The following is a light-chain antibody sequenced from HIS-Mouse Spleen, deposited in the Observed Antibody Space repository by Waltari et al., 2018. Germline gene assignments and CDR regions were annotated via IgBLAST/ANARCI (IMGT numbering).Light chain of an antibody. J-gene: IGLJ3*02. V-gene: IGLV2-23*01. CDR2: EGS. CDR1: SSAVGRYNL. CDR3: CSYAGSSTWV. Sequence: QSALTQPASVSGPPGQSITISCTGTSSAVGRYNLVSWSQQHPGKAPKLMIYEGSKRPSGVSNRFSGSKSGNTASLTISGLQAEDEADYYCCSYAGSSTWVFGGGTKLTVL.